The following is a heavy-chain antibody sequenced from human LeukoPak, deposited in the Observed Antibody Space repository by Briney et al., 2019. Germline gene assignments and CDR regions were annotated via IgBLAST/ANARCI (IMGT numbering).Heavy chain of an antibody. D-gene: IGHD2-15*01. V-gene: IGHV1-2*02. CDR2: INPNSGGT. CDR1: GYTFNGYY. CDR3: GRVSCGGNCYSLIGTFDI. Sequence: GASVKVSCKSSGYTFNGYYMHWVRQAPGQGLEWMGWINPNSGGTNYAQKFQGRVTMTRDTSISTAYMELSRLRSDDTAVYYCGRVSCGGNCYSLIGTFDIWGQGTMVTVSS. J-gene: IGHJ3*02.